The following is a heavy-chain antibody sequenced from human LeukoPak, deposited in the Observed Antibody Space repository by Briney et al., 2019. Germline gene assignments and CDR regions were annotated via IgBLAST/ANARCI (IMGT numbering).Heavy chain of an antibody. Sequence: GRSLRLSCAASGFIFSSYGMHWVRQAPGKGLEWVAVIPYDGSNTYYADSVKGRFTISRDNSKNTLYLQMNSLGAEDTAMYSCARESYGDYYFDWWGQGTLVTVSS. V-gene: IGHV3-30*03. CDR3: ARESYGDYYFDW. CDR1: GFIFSSYG. CDR2: IPYDGSNT. J-gene: IGHJ4*02. D-gene: IGHD4-17*01.